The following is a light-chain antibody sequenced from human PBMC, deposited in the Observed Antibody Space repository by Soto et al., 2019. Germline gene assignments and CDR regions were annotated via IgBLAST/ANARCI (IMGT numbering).Light chain of an antibody. CDR3: QQYGSSPIT. CDR2: GAS. V-gene: IGKV3-20*01. Sequence: DIVLTQSPGTLSLSPGERATLSCRASQSVSTTYLACYQQLPGQAPRLLTLGASSRGTGMPDRFSGSGSGTDFTLTISRLEPEDFAVYYRQQYGSSPITFGHGTRLEIK. J-gene: IGKJ5*01. CDR1: QSVSTTY.